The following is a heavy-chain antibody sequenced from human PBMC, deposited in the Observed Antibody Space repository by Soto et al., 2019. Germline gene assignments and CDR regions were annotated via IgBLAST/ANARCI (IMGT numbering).Heavy chain of an antibody. CDR3: AREEYFDSSGYARAFDI. Sequence: SETLSLTCTVSVVSFSSGSYYWSWIRQPPGKGLEWIGYIYYNGITNYSPSLKSRVTISVDMSKNQFSLKLTSVTAADTAVYYCAREEYFDSSGYARAFDIWGQGTVVTVSS. CDR1: VVSFSSGSYY. J-gene: IGHJ3*02. D-gene: IGHD3-22*01. CDR2: IYYNGIT. V-gene: IGHV4-61*01.